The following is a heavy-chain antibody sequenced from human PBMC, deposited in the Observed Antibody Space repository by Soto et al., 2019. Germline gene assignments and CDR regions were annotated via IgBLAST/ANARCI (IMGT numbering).Heavy chain of an antibody. Sequence: QVQLQESGPGLVKPSETLSLTCTVSGGSVSSGSYYWSWIRQPPGKGREWIGYIYYSGSTNYNPPLKSRVTISVDTSKNQFSLKLSSVTAADTAVFYCARTMVGARAGYFDYWGRGTLVTVSS. CDR3: ARTMVGARAGYFDY. CDR2: IYYSGST. D-gene: IGHD1-26*01. V-gene: IGHV4-61*01. J-gene: IGHJ4*02. CDR1: GGSVSSGSYY.